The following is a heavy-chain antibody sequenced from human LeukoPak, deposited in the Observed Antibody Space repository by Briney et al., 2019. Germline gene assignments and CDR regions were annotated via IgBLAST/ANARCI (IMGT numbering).Heavy chain of an antibody. CDR2: IYYSGST. Sequence: PSETLSLTCTVSGGSISSSSYYWGWIRQPPGKGLEWIGSIYYSGSTYYNPSLKSRVTISVDTSKNQFSLKLSSVTAADTAVYYCARPYRRYSSSWYGGYWFDPWGQGTLVTVSS. CDR3: ARPYRRYSSSWYGGYWFDP. CDR1: GGSISSSSYY. J-gene: IGHJ5*02. D-gene: IGHD6-13*01. V-gene: IGHV4-39*01.